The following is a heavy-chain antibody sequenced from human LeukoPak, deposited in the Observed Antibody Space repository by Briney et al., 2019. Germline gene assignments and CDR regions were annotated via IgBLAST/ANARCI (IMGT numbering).Heavy chain of an antibody. CDR1: GHTFTGYY. V-gene: IGHV1-2*02. CDR2: IIPNSGGT. CDR3: ARDGYCSGGSCYSGVDYGMDV. Sequence: VASVKVSCKASGHTFTGYYMHWVRQAPGQGLEWMGWIIPNSGGTNYAQTFQGRVTMTRGTSISTAYMELSRLRSDDTAVYYCARDGYCSGGSCYSGVDYGMDVWGQGTTVTVSS. D-gene: IGHD2-15*01. J-gene: IGHJ6*02.